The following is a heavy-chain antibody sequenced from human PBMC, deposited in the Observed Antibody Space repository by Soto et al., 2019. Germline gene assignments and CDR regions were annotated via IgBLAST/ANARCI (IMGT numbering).Heavy chain of an antibody. CDR2: AYYSGST. CDR1: GGSISHYY. CDR3: ARDRSTYGGGGTGEVKENWFDP. V-gene: IGHV4-59*01. Sequence: SETLSLTCTVSGGSISHYYWSWIRQSPGKGLEWIGYAYYSGSTDYNPSLKSRVTMSVDTSKNQVSLKLNSVTTADTAVYYCARDRSTYGGGGTGEVKENWFDPWGPGTLVTSPQ. J-gene: IGHJ5*02. D-gene: IGHD2-8*01.